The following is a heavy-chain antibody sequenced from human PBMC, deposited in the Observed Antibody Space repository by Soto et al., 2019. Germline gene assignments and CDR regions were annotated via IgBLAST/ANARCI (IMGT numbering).Heavy chain of an antibody. D-gene: IGHD3-10*01. J-gene: IGHJ4*02. Sequence: PSETLSLTCTVSGGSISSGDYYWSWIRQPPGKGLEWIGYIYYSGSTYYNPSLKSRVTISVDTSKNQFSLKLNSVTAADTAVYYCARGRLLWFGFDYWGQGTLVTVSS. CDR3: ARGRLLWFGFDY. CDR1: GGSISSGDYY. CDR2: IYYSGST. V-gene: IGHV4-30-4*01.